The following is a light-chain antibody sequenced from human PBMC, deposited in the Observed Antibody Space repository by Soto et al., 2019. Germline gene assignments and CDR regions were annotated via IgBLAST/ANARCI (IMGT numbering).Light chain of an antibody. Sequence: DIQMTQSPTFLSASVGDRVTITCRASQSISSYLNWYQQKPGKAPKLLIYAASSLQSGVPSRFSGSGSGTDITLTISSLQPEDFATYYCQQSYSTPWTFGQGTKVEIK. J-gene: IGKJ1*01. CDR2: AAS. CDR1: QSISSY. V-gene: IGKV1-39*01. CDR3: QQSYSTPWT.